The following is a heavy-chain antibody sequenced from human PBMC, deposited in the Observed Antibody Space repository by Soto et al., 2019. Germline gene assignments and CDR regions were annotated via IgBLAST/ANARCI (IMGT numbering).Heavy chain of an antibody. J-gene: IGHJ4*02. CDR2: INSDGSST. CDR1: GFTFSSYW. Sequence: EVQLVESGGGLVQPGGSLRLSCAASGFTFSSYWMHWVRQAPGKGLVWVSRINSDGSSTTYADSVKGRFTISRDNAKNXPYLQLNSLRAEDTAVYYWARDQGYCSGGSCYVAGYWGQGTLVTVSS. D-gene: IGHD2-15*01. V-gene: IGHV3-74*01. CDR3: ARDQGYCSGGSCYVAGY.